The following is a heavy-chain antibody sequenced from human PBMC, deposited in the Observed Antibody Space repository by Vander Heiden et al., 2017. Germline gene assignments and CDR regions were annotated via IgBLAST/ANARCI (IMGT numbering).Heavy chain of an antibody. CDR2: ISSSSSYI. Sequence: EVQLVESGGGLVKPGGSLRLSCAASGFPFSSYSMNWVRQVPGKGLEWVSSISSSSSYIYYADSVKGRFTISRDNAKNSLYLQMNSLRAEDTAVYYCARDLITMIVEGYYFDYWGQGTLVTVSS. CDR3: ARDLITMIVEGYYFDY. V-gene: IGHV3-21*01. D-gene: IGHD3-22*01. CDR1: GFPFSSYS. J-gene: IGHJ4*02.